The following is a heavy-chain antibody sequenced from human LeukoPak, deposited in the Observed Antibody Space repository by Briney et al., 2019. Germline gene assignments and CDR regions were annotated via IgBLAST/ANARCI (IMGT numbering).Heavy chain of an antibody. CDR2: IHYTGNT. V-gene: IGHV4-59*01. CDR3: ARGWPHYYSCYYMDV. CDR1: GGSISNYY. J-gene: IGHJ6*03. Sequence: SETLSLTCTVSGGSISNYYWSWIRQPPGKGLEWIGYIHYTGNTNYNPSLKSRVTMSVDTSKNQFSLRLSSVTAADTAVYYCARGWPHYYSCYYMDVWGKGTTVTVSS.